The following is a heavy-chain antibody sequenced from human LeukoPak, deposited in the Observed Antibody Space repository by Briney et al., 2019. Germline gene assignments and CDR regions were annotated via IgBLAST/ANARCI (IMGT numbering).Heavy chain of an antibody. Sequence: GASVKVSCKASGYTFTDYYMHWVRQASGQGLEWMGWISAYNGNTNYAQKLQGRVTMTTDTSTSTAYMELRSLRSDDTAVYYCARVGFQQLIIDYWGQGTLVTVSS. D-gene: IGHD6-13*01. CDR3: ARVGFQQLIIDY. CDR1: GYTFTDYY. V-gene: IGHV1-18*04. CDR2: ISAYNGNT. J-gene: IGHJ4*02.